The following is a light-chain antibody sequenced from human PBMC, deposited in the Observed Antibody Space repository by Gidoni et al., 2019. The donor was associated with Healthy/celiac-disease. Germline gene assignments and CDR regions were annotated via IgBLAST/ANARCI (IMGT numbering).Light chain of an antibody. V-gene: IGKV1-5*03. CDR1: QSISSW. CDR3: QPYNSYPYT. Sequence: DIQMTQSPSTLSASVGDRVTITCRASQSISSWLAWYQQKPWKAPKLLIYKASSLESGVPSRFSGTLTISSLQPDDFATYYCQPYNSYPYTFGQGTKLEIK. CDR2: KAS. J-gene: IGKJ2*01.